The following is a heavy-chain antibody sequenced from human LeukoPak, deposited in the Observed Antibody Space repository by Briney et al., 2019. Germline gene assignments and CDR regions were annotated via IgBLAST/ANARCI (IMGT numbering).Heavy chain of an antibody. Sequence: GGSLRLSCAASGFTFSSYWMSWVRQAPGKGLEWVANIKQDGSEKYYVDSVKGRFTISRDNAKNSLYLQMNSLRAEDTAVYYCARVTYYYDSSGYYADAFDLWGQGTMVTVSS. CDR2: IKQDGSEK. CDR1: GFTFSSYW. CDR3: ARVTYYYDSSGYYADAFDL. J-gene: IGHJ3*01. D-gene: IGHD3-22*01. V-gene: IGHV3-7*01.